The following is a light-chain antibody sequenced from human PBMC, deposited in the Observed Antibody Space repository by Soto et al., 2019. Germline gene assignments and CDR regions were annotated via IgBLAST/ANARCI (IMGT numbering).Light chain of an antibody. CDR3: QLYLSRLT. Sequence: DIPMTQSPSSLSASVGDRVTITCQASQDISNYLNWYQQKPGKAPKLLIYDAANLATGVPSRFSGIKSRTDFTFTISGLHPEDIAIYYFQLYLSRLTFFPGTIVDMK. CDR2: DAA. CDR1: QDISNY. J-gene: IGKJ3*01. V-gene: IGKV1-33*01.